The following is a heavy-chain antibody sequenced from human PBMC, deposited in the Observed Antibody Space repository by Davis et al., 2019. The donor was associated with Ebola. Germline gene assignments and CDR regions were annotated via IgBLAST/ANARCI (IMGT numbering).Heavy chain of an antibody. Sequence: GESLRLSCAASGFTFSGSAMHWVRQASGKGLEWVGRIRSKANSYATAYAASVKGRFTISRDDSKNTAYLQMNSLKTEDTAVYYCSIAAAGTNDYWGQGTLVTVSS. CDR2: IRSKANSYAT. D-gene: IGHD6-13*01. CDR3: SIAAAGTNDY. V-gene: IGHV3-73*01. J-gene: IGHJ4*02. CDR1: GFTFSGSA.